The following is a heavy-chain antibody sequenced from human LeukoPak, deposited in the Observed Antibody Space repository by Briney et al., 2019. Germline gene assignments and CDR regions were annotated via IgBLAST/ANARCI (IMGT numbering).Heavy chain of an antibody. V-gene: IGHV1-2*02. CDR3: TKVGFNA. CDR2: MNPNSGGT. CDR1: GYTFTDYF. Sequence: ASVKVSCKASGYTFTDYFIHWMRQAPGQGLEWMGWMNPNSGGTKYAEKFQGRVTMSRDTSISTAYMELSRLRSDDTAVYYCTKVGFNAWGQGTLVTVSS. J-gene: IGHJ5*02.